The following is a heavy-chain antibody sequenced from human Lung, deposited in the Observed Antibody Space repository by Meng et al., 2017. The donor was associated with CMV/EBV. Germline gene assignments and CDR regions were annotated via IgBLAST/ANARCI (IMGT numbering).Heavy chain of an antibody. J-gene: IGHJ4*02. V-gene: IGHV4-61*01. Sequence: GSLRLSCSVSGGSVISGSYYWSWIRQSPGKGLQWIGYIHNSGSTKYNPSLKSRVTISVDTPKNQFSLRLRFVTAADTAVYYCARDVGYCSDGSCSDYWGQGXLVTASS. CDR3: ARDVGYCSDGSCSDY. CDR1: GGSVISGSYY. CDR2: IHNSGST. D-gene: IGHD2-15*01.